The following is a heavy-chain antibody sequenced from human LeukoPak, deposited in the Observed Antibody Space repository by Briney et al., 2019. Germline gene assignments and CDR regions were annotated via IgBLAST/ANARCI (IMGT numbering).Heavy chain of an antibody. V-gene: IGHV3-11*01. CDR1: GFTFSDYY. Sequence: GGSLRLSCAASGFTFSDYYMSWIRQAPGKGLEWVSYISSSGSTIYYADSVKGRFTISRDNAKNSLYLQMNSLRAEDTAVYYCARDGLDIVVVPAAMSGHYYYYMDVWGKGTTVTI. CDR2: ISSSGSTI. J-gene: IGHJ6*03. CDR3: ARDGLDIVVVPAAMSGHYYYYMDV. D-gene: IGHD2-2*03.